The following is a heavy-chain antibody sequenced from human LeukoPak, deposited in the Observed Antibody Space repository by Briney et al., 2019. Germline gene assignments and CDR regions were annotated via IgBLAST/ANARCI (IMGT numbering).Heavy chain of an antibody. CDR2: IYYSGST. J-gene: IGHJ4*02. V-gene: IGHV4-59*01. CDR1: GGSISSYY. D-gene: IGHD2-21*01. Sequence: KPSETLSLTCTVSGGSISSYYWSWIRQPPGKGLEWIGYIYYSGSTNYNPSLKSRVTISVDTSKNQFSLKLSSVTAADTAVYYCGRDSPYCGGDCFDYWGQGTLVTVSS. CDR3: GRDSPYCGGDCFDY.